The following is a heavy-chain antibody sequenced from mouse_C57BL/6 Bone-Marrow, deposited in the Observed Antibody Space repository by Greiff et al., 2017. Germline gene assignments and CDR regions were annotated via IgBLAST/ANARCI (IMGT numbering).Heavy chain of an antibody. D-gene: IGHD1-1*01. CDR2: ISSGSSTI. V-gene: IGHV5-17*01. CDR3: ARLYYGSSYWYFDV. CDR1: GFTFSDYG. Sequence: EVKLEESGGGLVKPGGSLKLSCAASGFTFSDYGMHWVRQAPEKGLEWVAYISSGSSTIYYADTVKGRFTISRDNAKNTLFRQMTILRSEDTAMYYCARLYYGSSYWYFDVWGTGTTVTVSS. J-gene: IGHJ1*03.